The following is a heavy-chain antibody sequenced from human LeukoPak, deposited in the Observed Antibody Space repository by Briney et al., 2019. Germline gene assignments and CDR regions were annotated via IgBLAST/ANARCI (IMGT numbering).Heavy chain of an antibody. CDR1: GGSISSSSYY. J-gene: IGHJ4*02. V-gene: IGHV4-39*07. Sequence: PSETLSLTCTVSGGSISSSSYYWGWIRQPPGKGLEWIGSIYYSGSTYYNPSLKSRVTISVDTSKNQFSLNLTSVTAADTAVYYCARDGGYGSGSYLWGQGTLVTVSS. CDR2: IYYSGST. CDR3: ARDGGYGSGSYL. D-gene: IGHD3-10*01.